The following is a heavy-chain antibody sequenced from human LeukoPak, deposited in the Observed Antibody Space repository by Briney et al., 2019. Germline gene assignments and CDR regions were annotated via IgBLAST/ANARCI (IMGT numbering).Heavy chain of an antibody. CDR2: INHSGST. CDR3: ARLHYYDYVWGSYRQCYFDY. CDR1: GGSFSGYY. J-gene: IGHJ4*02. D-gene: IGHD3-16*02. Sequence: PSETLSLTCAVYGGSFSGYYWSWIRQPPGKGLEWIGEINHSGSTNYNPSLKSRVTISVDTSKNQFSLKLSSVTAADTAVYYCARLHYYDYVWGSYRQCYFDYWGQGTLVTVSS. V-gene: IGHV4-34*01.